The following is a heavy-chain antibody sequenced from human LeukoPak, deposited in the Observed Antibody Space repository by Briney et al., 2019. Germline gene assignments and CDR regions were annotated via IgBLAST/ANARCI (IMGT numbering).Heavy chain of an antibody. J-gene: IGHJ4*02. CDR1: GFTFSRYA. D-gene: IGHD3-22*01. Sequence: GGALRLSCAASGFTFSRYAMHWVRQAPGKGLEWVAVISYDGSNKYYADSVKGRFTISRDSSKNTLYLQMNSLRAEDTAVYYCASHYDTSGYHYFDFRGQGTLVTVSS. V-gene: IGHV3-30-3*01. CDR2: ISYDGSNK. CDR3: ASHYDTSGYHYFDF.